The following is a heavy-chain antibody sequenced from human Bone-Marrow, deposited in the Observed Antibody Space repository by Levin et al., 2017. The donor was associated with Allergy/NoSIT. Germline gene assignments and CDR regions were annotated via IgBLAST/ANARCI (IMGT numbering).Heavy chain of an antibody. Sequence: LSLTCAASGFAFSSYWMHWVRQAPEKGLVWVSRINSDGRITSYADSVKGRFTISRDNAKNTLYLQMNSLRAEDTAVYYCARDLRWLQNFYYYGMEVWGQGTTVTVSS. V-gene: IGHV3-74*01. CDR2: INSDGRIT. CDR3: ARDLRWLQNFYYYGMEV. CDR1: GFAFSSYW. D-gene: IGHD5-24*01. J-gene: IGHJ6*02.